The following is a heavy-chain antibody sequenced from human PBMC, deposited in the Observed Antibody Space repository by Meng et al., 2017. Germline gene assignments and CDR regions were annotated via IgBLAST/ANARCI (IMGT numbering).Heavy chain of an antibody. CDR3: ARDEDISAAGKLFGDY. CDR2: IDPKNGDT. J-gene: IGHJ4*02. Sequence: QLQRVQSGAGVKKPGPSVKVSCRPSGYNFPDYYIHWVRQAPGQGLEWMGRIDPKNGDTHYAQKFQGRVTMTGDTSISTAYMDLSGLRSDDTAVYYCARDEDISAAGKLFGDYWGQGTLVTVSS. V-gene: IGHV1-2*06. D-gene: IGHD6-13*01. CDR1: GYNFPDYY.